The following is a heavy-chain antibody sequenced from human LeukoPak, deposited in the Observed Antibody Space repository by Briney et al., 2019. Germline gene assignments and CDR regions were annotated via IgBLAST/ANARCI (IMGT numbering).Heavy chain of an antibody. Sequence: GGPLRLSCAASGFNFSGSWVRWVRPAAGKGLEWVADIKEDGGEKYYVDSVKGRFTISRDNVKNSLYLQMNSLRAEDTAVYYCARGTYYDRSTYYPGYWGQGTLVTVSS. J-gene: IGHJ4*02. CDR1: GFNFSGSW. CDR3: ARGTYYDRSTYYPGY. CDR2: IKEDGGEK. V-gene: IGHV3-7*04. D-gene: IGHD3-22*01.